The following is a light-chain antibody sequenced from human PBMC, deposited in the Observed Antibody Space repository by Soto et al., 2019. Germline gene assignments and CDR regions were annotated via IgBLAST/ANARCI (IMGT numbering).Light chain of an antibody. CDR1: SSDVGGYNY. CDR3: SSYTSSSIDDV. CDR2: EVS. V-gene: IGLV2-14*01. Sequence: QSALTQPASVSGSPGQSITISCTGTSSDVGGYNYVSWYQQYPGKAPKLMIYEVSNRPSGVSNRFSGSKSGNTASLTISGLQAEDEADYYCSSYTSSSIDDVFGTGTKVTVL. J-gene: IGLJ1*01.